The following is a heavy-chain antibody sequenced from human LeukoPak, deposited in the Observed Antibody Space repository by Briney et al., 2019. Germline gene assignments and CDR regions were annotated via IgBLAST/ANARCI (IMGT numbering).Heavy chain of an antibody. CDR3: ARDRSSSRRGYFDY. Sequence: WASVKVSFKASGYTFTGYYMHWVRQAPGQGLEWMGWINPNSGGTNYAQKFQGRVTMTRDTSTSTVYMELSSLRSEDTAVYYCARDRSSSRRGYFDYWGQGTLVTVSS. J-gene: IGHJ4*02. V-gene: IGHV1-2*02. D-gene: IGHD6-13*01. CDR2: INPNSGGT. CDR1: GYTFTGYY.